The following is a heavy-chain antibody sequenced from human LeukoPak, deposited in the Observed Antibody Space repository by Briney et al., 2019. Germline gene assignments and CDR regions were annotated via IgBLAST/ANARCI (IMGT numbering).Heavy chain of an antibody. Sequence: ASVKVSCKASGYTFTGYSIQWVRQAPGQGLEWMGIINPSAGSTTYAQKFQGRVTMTRDTSTSTVDMELSSLGSEDTAVYYCARDLTGDPHYYFYYGMDVWGQGTTVTVSS. CDR2: INPSAGST. V-gene: IGHV1-46*01. CDR3: ARDLTGDPHYYFYYGMDV. J-gene: IGHJ6*02. D-gene: IGHD7-27*01. CDR1: GYTFTGYS.